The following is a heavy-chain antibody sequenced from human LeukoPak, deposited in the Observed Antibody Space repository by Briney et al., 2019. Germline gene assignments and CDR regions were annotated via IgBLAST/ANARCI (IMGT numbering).Heavy chain of an antibody. D-gene: IGHD3-3*01. J-gene: IGHJ4*02. CDR2: INHSGTT. CDR1: GGSFKDNY. CDR3: ARVPLRFLEPFDN. Sequence: PSETLSLTCAAYGGSFKDNYWSWIRQPPGKGLEWIGEINHSGTTNYNPSLKSRVTMSLDTSKNQLSLKLNSVTAADTAVYYCARVPLRFLEPFDNWGQGTLVTVSS. V-gene: IGHV4-34*01.